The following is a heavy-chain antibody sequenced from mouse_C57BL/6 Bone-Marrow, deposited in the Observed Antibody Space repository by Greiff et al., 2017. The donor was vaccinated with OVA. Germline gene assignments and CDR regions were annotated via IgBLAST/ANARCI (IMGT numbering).Heavy chain of an antibody. CDR1: GFNFKDYY. CDR2: IDPEDGET. J-gene: IGHJ4*01. D-gene: IGHD1-2*01. V-gene: IGHV14-2*01. Sequence: VQLKESGAELVKPGASVKLSCTASGFNFKDYYMHWVKQRTEQGLEWIGRIDPEDGETKYAPKFQGKATITADTSTNTAYLRLSSLTSEDTADYYGASSETTAYYYAMDYWGQGASVTVSS. CDR3: ASSETTAYYYAMDY.